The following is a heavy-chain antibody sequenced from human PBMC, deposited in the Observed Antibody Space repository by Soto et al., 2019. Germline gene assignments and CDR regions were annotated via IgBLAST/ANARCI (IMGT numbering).Heavy chain of an antibody. Sequence: GGSLRLSCAASGFTFSSYWMHWVRQAPGKGLVWVSRINSDGSSTSYADSVKGRFTISRDNAKNTLYLQMNSLRAEDTAVYYCAREEWNYYYYYGMDVWGQGTTVTVSS. CDR2: INSDGSST. CDR1: GFTFSSYW. CDR3: AREEWNYYYYYGMDV. V-gene: IGHV3-74*01. D-gene: IGHD2-8*01. J-gene: IGHJ6*02.